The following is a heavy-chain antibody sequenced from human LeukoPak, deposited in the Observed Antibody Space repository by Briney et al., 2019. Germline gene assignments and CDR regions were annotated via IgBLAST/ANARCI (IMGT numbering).Heavy chain of an antibody. D-gene: IGHD3-22*01. CDR1: GFTLTSYS. Sequence: GRSLRLSCAVSGFTLTSYSMNWVVRAPGKGLERGSYIISISSTIYYAESVKGRFTISRDDAKKYLYLQMNSLRAEDTAVYYCARVDTMIGVDLDAFDIWGQGTMVTVSS. CDR2: IISISSTI. V-gene: IGHV3-48*01. J-gene: IGHJ3*02. CDR3: ARVDTMIGVDLDAFDI.